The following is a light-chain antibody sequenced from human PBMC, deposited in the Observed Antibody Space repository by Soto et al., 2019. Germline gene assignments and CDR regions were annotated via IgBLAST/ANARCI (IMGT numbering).Light chain of an antibody. V-gene: IGKV4-1*01. CDR1: QSVLYSSNNKNY. J-gene: IGKJ4*01. CDR3: QQYYSTLLT. CDR2: WAS. Sequence: DIVMTQSPDSLAVSLGERATINCKSSQSVLYSSNNKNYLDWYQQKPGQPPKLLIYWASTWESGVPDRFSGSGSGTDFNLTISRLQAEDVAVYYCQQYYSTLLTFGGGTKVEIK.